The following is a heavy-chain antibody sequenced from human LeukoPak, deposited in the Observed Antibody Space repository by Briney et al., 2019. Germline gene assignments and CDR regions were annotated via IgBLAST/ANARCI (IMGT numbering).Heavy chain of an antibody. CDR1: GYTFTNNY. J-gene: IGHJ4*02. D-gene: IGHD2-15*01. CDR3: AKDRGGSHYYFDY. V-gene: IGHV1-46*01. CDR2: INPNDGST. Sequence: ASVKVSCKASGYTFTNNYLHWVRQAPAQGLEWMGIINPNDGSTSYAQKLQGRATMTRDTSTSTVYMVLSSLRSEDTAVYYCAKDRGGSHYYFDYWGQGTPVTVSS.